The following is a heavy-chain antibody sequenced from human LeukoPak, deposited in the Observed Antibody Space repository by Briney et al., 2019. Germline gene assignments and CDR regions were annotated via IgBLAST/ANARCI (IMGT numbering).Heavy chain of an antibody. D-gene: IGHD3-9*01. CDR2: ISWNSGSI. Sequence: GGSLRLSCAASGFTFDDYAMHWVRQAPGKGLEWVSGISWNSGSIGYADSVKGRFTISRDNAKNSLYLQMNSLRAEDTALYYCAKDMYYDILTGPRNPYGMDVWGQGTTVTVSS. CDR1: GFTFDDYA. CDR3: AKDMYYDILTGPRNPYGMDV. V-gene: IGHV3-9*01. J-gene: IGHJ6*02.